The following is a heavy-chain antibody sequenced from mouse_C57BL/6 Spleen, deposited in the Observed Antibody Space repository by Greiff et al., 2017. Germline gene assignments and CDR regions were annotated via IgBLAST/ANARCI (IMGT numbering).Heavy chain of an antibody. CDR2: IYPGSGST. D-gene: IGHD2-1*01. V-gene: IGHV1-55*01. CDR1: GYTFTSYW. J-gene: IGHJ1*03. CDR3: ARGEVYYGNSWYFDV. Sequence: QVQLQQPGAELVKPGASVKMSCKASGYTFTSYWITWVKQRPGQGLEWIGDIYPGSGSTNYNEKFKSKATLTVDTSSSTAYMQLSSLTSEDSAVYYCARGEVYYGNSWYFDVWGTGTTVTVSS.